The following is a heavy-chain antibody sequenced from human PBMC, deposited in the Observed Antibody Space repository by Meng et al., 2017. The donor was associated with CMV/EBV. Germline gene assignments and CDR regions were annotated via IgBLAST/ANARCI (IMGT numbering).Heavy chain of an antibody. CDR1: GGSISSYY. Sequence: SETLSLTCTVSGGSISSYYWSWIRQPPGKGLEWIGYIYYSGSTNYNPSLKSRVTISVDTSKNQFSLKLSSVTAAGTAVYYCARGSGSSSETFDYWGQGTLVTVSS. CDR2: IYYSGST. J-gene: IGHJ4*02. CDR3: ARGSGSSSETFDY. V-gene: IGHV4-59*01. D-gene: IGHD6-6*01.